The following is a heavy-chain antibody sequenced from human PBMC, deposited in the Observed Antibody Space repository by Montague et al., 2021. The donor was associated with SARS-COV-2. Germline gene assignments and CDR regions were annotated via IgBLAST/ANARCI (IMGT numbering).Heavy chain of an antibody. J-gene: IGHJ4*02. Sequence: SETLSLTCAVYGGSFSDYHWSWIRQPPGGGLEWIGRINHGGSTKYNPSLKSRVTISIDTSKNQFSLKLSSVTAADTAVYYCAGGTPGYWGQGTLVTVSS. V-gene: IGHV4-34*01. D-gene: IGHD2-2*03. CDR2: INHGGST. CDR3: AGGTPGY. CDR1: GGSFSDYH.